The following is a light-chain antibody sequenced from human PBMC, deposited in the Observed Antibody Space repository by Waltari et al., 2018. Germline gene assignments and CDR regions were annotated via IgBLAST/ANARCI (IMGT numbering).Light chain of an antibody. J-gene: IGLJ3*02. V-gene: IGLV1-44*01. CDR3: AAWDGRLDAWV. CDR2: NNN. Sequence: QSVLTQPPSASGTPGQRVTISCSGSSSNIGPNTVKWYQHLPGTAPKLLIYNNNQGPSGVPDRFSCSKSGTSASLAISGLQSEDEADYYCAAWDGRLDAWVFGGGTKLTVL. CDR1: SSNIGPNT.